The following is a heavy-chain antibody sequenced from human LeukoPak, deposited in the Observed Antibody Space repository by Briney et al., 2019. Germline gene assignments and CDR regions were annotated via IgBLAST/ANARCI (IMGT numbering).Heavy chain of an antibody. CDR3: ARSFSPNYYDLLDY. V-gene: IGHV4-59*01. J-gene: IGHJ4*02. CDR1: GGSISTYY. CDR2: IYYSGST. D-gene: IGHD3-22*01. Sequence: SETLSLTCAVSGGSISTYYWSWIRQPPGKGLEWIGYIYYSGSTNYNPSLKSRVTISLDTSKNQFSLKLNSVTAADTAMYYCARSFSPNYYDLLDYWGQGTLVTVSS.